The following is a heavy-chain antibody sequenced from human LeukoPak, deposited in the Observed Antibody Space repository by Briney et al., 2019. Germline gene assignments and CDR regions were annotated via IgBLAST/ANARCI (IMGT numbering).Heavy chain of an antibody. CDR2: IYYSGST. V-gene: IGHV4-59*08. D-gene: IGHD5-24*01. J-gene: IGHJ5*02. Sequence: SETLSLTCTVSGGSISSYYWSWLRQPPGKGLEWVGYIYYSGSTNYNPSLKSRVTISVDTSKNQFSLKLSSVTAADTAVYYCARQAGDGYNYGYNWFDPWGQGTLVTVSS. CDR1: GGSISSYY. CDR3: ARQAGDGYNYGYNWFDP.